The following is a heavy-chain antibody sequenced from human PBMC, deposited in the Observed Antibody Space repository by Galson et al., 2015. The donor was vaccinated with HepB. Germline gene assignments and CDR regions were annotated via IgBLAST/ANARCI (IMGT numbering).Heavy chain of an antibody. CDR2: ISYDSSTK. CDR3: ARRNGGSALDY. CDR1: GFTFSSHT. D-gene: IGHD3-16*01. V-gene: IGHV3-30-3*01. Sequence: SLRLSCAASGFTFSSHTMHWVRQAPGKGLEWITVISYDSSTKYYADSVQGRLTISRVNSKNTLHLEMNSLRAEDTAVYYCARRNGGSALDYWGQGTLVIVSS. J-gene: IGHJ4*02.